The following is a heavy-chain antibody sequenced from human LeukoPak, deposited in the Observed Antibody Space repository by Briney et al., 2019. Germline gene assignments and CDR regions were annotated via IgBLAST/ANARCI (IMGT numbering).Heavy chain of an antibody. J-gene: IGHJ4*02. CDR1: GYTFTSYD. CDR2: ISGHNGNT. CDR3: ARGPPPYYYDNSGPFDY. Sequence: ASVKVSCKASGYTFTSYDINWVRQAPGQGLEWMGWISGHNGNTNYARKFQGRVTMTTDRFASIAYMELTSLTSDDTAVYYCARGPPPYYYDNSGPFDYWGQGALVTVSS. V-gene: IGHV1-18*01. D-gene: IGHD3-22*01.